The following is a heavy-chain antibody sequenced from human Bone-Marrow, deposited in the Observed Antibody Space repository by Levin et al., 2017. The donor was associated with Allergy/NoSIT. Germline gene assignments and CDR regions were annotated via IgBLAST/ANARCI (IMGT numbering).Heavy chain of an antibody. CDR1: GFSFSTYA. CDR2: IIHSSDST. CDR3: AKENSGTYGGMDV. J-gene: IGHJ6*02. D-gene: IGHD3-16*01. Sequence: GVSLRLSCAASGFSFSTYAMSWVRQAPGKGLEWVSAIIHSSDSTFYADSVKGRFTISRDNSKNTLYLQMNSLRAEDTAIYYCAKENSGTYGGMDVWGQGTTVTVSS. V-gene: IGHV3-23*01.